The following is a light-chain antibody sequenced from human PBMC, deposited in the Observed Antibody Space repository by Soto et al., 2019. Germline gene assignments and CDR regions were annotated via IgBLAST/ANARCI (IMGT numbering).Light chain of an antibody. CDR1: QSISTY. V-gene: IGKV1-39*01. Sequence: DIQMSQSPSSLSASIGDRITITCRASQSISTYLNWYQQKPGKAPRLLIYGASTLQNGVPSRFSGGGSATDYTLTINSLQPEDFATYYCQQSFITPPLTFGGGTTVEMK. CDR3: QQSFITPPLT. J-gene: IGKJ4*01. CDR2: GAS.